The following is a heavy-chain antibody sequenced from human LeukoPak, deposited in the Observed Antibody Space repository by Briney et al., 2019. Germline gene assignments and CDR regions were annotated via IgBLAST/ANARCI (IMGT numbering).Heavy chain of an antibody. D-gene: IGHD2-21*01. V-gene: IGHV1-18*01. Sequence: ASVKVSCKASGYTFTSYGISWVRQAPGQGLEWMGWTSPYNGNTNSAQKLQGRVTMTTDTSTSTAYMEVRSLRSDDTAVYYCARGPLFLLANWFDPWGQGTLVTVSS. CDR3: ARGPLFLLANWFDP. CDR2: TSPYNGNT. CDR1: GYTFTSYG. J-gene: IGHJ5*02.